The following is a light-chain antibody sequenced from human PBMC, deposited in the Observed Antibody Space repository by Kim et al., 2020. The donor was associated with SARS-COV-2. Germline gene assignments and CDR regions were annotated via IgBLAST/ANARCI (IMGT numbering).Light chain of an antibody. CDR1: QSVLYSSNNKNY. CDR2: WAS. J-gene: IGKJ4*01. CDR3: QQYYSTLLT. Sequence: DIVMTQSPDSLAVSLGERATINCKSSQSVLYSSNNKNYLAWYQQKPGQPPKLLIYWASTRESGVPDRFGGSGSGTDFTLTISSLQAEDVAVYYCQQYYSTLLTFGGGTKVDIK. V-gene: IGKV4-1*01.